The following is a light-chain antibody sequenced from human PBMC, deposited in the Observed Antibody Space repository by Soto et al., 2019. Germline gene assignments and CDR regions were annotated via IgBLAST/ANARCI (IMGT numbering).Light chain of an antibody. Sequence: EIVLTQSPGTLSLSPGESATLSCRASQSVTSNYLAWFRQRPGQAPRLLIYGASIRATGIPDTFSGSGSGTDFTLTISRLEPEDFAVYYCQQYAGSPWTFGRGTKVDIK. J-gene: IGKJ1*01. CDR2: GAS. CDR3: QQYAGSPWT. CDR1: QSVTSNY. V-gene: IGKV3-20*01.